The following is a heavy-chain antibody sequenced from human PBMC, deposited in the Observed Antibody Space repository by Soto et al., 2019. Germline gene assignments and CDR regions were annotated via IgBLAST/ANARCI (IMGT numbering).Heavy chain of an antibody. Sequence: PGESLKISCKGSGYSFTSYWINWVRQMPGKGLEWMGTIDPSDSYNNYSPSFQGHVTISADKSISTAYLQWSSLKASDSVMYYFVRYSGYDLAYYNGMDVWGQGTTVTVSS. CDR3: VRYSGYDLAYYNGMDV. CDR1: GYSFTSYW. V-gene: IGHV5-10-1*01. CDR2: IDPSDSYN. J-gene: IGHJ6*02. D-gene: IGHD5-12*01.